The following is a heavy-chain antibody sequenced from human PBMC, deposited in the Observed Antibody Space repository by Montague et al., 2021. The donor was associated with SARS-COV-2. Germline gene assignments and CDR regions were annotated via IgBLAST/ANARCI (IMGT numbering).Heavy chain of an antibody. Sequence: SQTLSLTCTVSGASISSRTYYWIWIRQPPGKGLMCIGFKYYSGSTYYNPTLKIRVSISVYTSTNELSLKLSSVTAADTSVYYCATLPSSITIFGVVQGDYFDDWGQGTLVTVSS. D-gene: IGHD3-3*01. V-gene: IGHV4-39*01. CDR1: GASISSRTYY. CDR2: KYYSGST. J-gene: IGHJ4*02. CDR3: ATLPSSITIFGVVQGDYFDD.